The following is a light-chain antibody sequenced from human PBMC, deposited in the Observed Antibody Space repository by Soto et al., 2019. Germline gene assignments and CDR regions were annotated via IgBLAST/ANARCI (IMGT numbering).Light chain of an antibody. Sequence: QLVLTQPPSASASLGASVKLTCTLSSGHNSYAIAWHQQQPEKGPRYLMKLNSDGSHSKGDGIPDRFSGSSSGAERYLTISSLRSEDEADYYCQTWGTGIQVFGGGTKVTVL. V-gene: IGLV4-69*01. CDR2: LNSDGSH. CDR1: SGHNSYA. CDR3: QTWGTGIQV. J-gene: IGLJ2*01.